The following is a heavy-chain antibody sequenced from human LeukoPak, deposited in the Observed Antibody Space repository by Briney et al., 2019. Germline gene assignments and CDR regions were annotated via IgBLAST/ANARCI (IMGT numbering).Heavy chain of an antibody. CDR1: GFTFSSYG. J-gene: IGHJ6*02. CDR3: ARDEHSYCGGDCSAGGMDV. V-gene: IGHV3-33*01. D-gene: IGHD2-21*02. CDR2: IWYDGSNK. Sequence: GGSLRLSCAASGFTFSSYGMHWVRQAPGKGLEWVAVIWYDGSNKYYADSVKGRFTISRDNSKNTLYLQMNSLRAEDTAVYYCARDEHSYCGGDCSAGGMDVWGQGTTVTVSS.